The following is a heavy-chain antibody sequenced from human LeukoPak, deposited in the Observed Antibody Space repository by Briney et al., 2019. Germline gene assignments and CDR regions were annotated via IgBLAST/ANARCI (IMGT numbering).Heavy chain of an antibody. V-gene: IGHV3-43*02. CDR2: ISGDGGST. D-gene: IGHD2-2*01. Sequence: GGSLRLSCAASGFTFADHAMHWGRQALGKGLEWVSLISGDGGSTYYADSVKGRFTISRDNSKDSLYLQMNSLRTEDTAFYYCAKDRYCFSTSCYAPFDHWGQGTLVTVSS. CDR3: AKDRYCFSTSCYAPFDH. CDR1: GFTFADHA. J-gene: IGHJ4*02.